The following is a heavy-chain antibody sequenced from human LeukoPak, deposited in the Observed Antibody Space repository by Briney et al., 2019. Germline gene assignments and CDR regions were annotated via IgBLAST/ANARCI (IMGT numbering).Heavy chain of an antibody. D-gene: IGHD3-10*01. CDR2: INHSGST. CDR3: ARGITMVQGVIRWFDP. J-gene: IGHJ5*02. Sequence: SETLSLTCAVYGGSFSGYYWSWIRQPPGKGLEWIGEINHSGSTNYNPSLKSRVTISVDTSENQFSLKLSSVTAADTAVYYCARGITMVQGVIRWFDPWGQGILVTVSS. CDR1: GGSFSGYY. V-gene: IGHV4-34*01.